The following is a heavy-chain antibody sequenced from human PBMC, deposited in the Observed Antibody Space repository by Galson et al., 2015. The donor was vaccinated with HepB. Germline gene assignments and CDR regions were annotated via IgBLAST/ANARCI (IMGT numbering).Heavy chain of an antibody. CDR3: ARDGLRYFDWTRGYFDY. CDR2: INPSGGST. Sequence: SVKVSCKASGYTFTSYYMHWVRQAPGQGLEWMGIINPSGGSTSYAQKFQGRVTMTRDTSTSTVYMELSSLRSEDTAVYYCARDGLRYFDWTRGYFDYWGQGTLVTVSS. V-gene: IGHV1-46*03. D-gene: IGHD3-9*01. CDR1: GYTFTSYY. J-gene: IGHJ4*02.